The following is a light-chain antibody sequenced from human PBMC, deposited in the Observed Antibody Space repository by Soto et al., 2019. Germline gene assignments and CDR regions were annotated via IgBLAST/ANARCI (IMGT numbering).Light chain of an antibody. J-gene: IGLJ2*01. CDR1: SSDIGAYNF. Sequence: QSALTQPASVSGSPGQSITISCTGTSSDIGAYNFVSWYQQHPGKAPKLMLYDVNIRPSGVSNRFSGSKSGNTASLTISGLQAEDEADYYCTSLTTSTTMIFGGGTKVTVI. CDR2: DVN. CDR3: TSLTTSTTMI. V-gene: IGLV2-14*03.